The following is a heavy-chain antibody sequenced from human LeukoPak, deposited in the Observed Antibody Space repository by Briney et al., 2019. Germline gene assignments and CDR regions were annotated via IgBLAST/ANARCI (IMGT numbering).Heavy chain of an antibody. CDR1: GGSISSNNW. CDR2: IYHSGSP. CDR3: AREMGVVTAHGIDV. J-gene: IGHJ6*02. D-gene: IGHD4-23*01. Sequence: SETLSLTCAVSGGSISSNNWWGWVRQPPGKGLEWIGEIYHSGSPNYNPSLKSRVTISVDTSKNQFSLKLSSVTAADTALYYCAREMGVVTAHGIDVWGQGTTVTVSS. V-gene: IGHV4-4*02.